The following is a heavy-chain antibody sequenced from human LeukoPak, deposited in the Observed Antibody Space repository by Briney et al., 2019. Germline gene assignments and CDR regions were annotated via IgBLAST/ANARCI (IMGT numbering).Heavy chain of an antibody. CDR3: ATWADDAFDI. V-gene: IGHV3-21*01. Sequence: GGSLRLSCAASGFTFSSYSMNWVRQAPGKGLEWVSSISSSSSYIYYADSVKGRFTISRDNAKNSLYLQMNSLRAEDTAVYYCATWADDAFDIWGRGTMVTVSS. D-gene: IGHD1-26*01. CDR2: ISSSSSYI. CDR1: GFTFSSYS. J-gene: IGHJ3*02.